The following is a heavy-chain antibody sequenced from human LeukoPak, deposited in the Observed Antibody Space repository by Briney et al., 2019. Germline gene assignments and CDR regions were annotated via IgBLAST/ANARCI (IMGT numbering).Heavy chain of an antibody. J-gene: IGHJ4*02. V-gene: IGHV4-38-2*01. CDR1: GYSISSDYY. CDR2: ISHGGRT. CDR3: AGIVGNIEVFDY. Sequence: SETLALICAVSGYSISSDYYWGWTRQPPGKRLEWMDNISHGGRTYYNPSFKSRVTTSVDTPKNEVSLKLSSVTAADTAVYYCAGIVGNIEVFDYWGQGTLVTVSS. D-gene: IGHD1-26*01.